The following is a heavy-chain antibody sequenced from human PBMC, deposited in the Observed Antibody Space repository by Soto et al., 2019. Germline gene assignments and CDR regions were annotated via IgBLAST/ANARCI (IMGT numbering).Heavy chain of an antibody. CDR2: IFSNDEK. CDR3: ASTYSTSWYWFDP. D-gene: IGHD6-13*01. Sequence: QVTVKESGPVLVKPTETLTLTCTVSGFSLSNAGLGVSWIRQPPGKALEWLAHIFSNDEKSYSTSLKSRPTLSKDTSKSQVLLTMTNMHPVDTATYYCASTYSTSWYWFDPWGQGTLVTVSS. CDR1: GFSLSNAGLG. J-gene: IGHJ5*02. V-gene: IGHV2-26*04.